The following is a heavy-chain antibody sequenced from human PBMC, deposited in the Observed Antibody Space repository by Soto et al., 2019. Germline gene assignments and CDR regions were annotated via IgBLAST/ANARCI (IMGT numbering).Heavy chain of an antibody. CDR2: ISGSGGST. D-gene: IGHD4-17*01. CDR3: AKRPHDYGTAFAY. Sequence: GGSLRLSCAASGFTFSSYAMSWVRQAPGKGLEWVSAISGSGGSTYYADTVKGRFTISRDNSKNTLYLQMNSLRAEDTAVYYCAKRPHDYGTAFAYWGQGTLVTVSS. CDR1: GFTFSSYA. V-gene: IGHV3-23*01. J-gene: IGHJ4*02.